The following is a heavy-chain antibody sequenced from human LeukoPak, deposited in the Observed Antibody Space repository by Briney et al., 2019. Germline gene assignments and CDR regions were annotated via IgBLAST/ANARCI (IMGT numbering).Heavy chain of an antibody. Sequence: ASVKVSCKASEYTFTSYDINWVRQATGQGLEWMGWMNPNSGNTGDAQKFQGRVTMTRNTSISTAYMELSSLTFEDTAVYYCARGRHPGPTWISEYWGQGTLVTVSS. J-gene: IGHJ4*02. V-gene: IGHV1-8*01. CDR2: MNPNSGNT. CDR3: ARGRHPGPTWISEY. CDR1: EYTFTSYD. D-gene: IGHD5-12*01.